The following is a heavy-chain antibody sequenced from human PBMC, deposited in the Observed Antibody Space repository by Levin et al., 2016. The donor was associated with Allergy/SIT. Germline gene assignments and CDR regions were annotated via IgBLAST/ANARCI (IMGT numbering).Heavy chain of an antibody. D-gene: IGHD2-21*01. CDR1: GFTFSSYA. V-gene: IGHV3-23*01. CDR3: ANTKSRQMWSAFDY. J-gene: IGHJ4*02. Sequence: GGSLRLSCAASGFTFSSYAMSWVRQAPGKGLEWVSVVSGSGGSTYYADSVKGRFTISRDNSKNTLYLQMNSLRAEDTAVYYCANTKSRQMWSAFDYWGQGTLVTVSS. CDR2: VSGSGGST.